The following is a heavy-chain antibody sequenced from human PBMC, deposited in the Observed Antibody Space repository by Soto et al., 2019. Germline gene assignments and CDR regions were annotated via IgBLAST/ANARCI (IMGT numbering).Heavy chain of an antibody. V-gene: IGHV1-58*02. CDR2: IVVGSGNT. D-gene: IGHD4-17*01. J-gene: IGHJ6*02. CDR1: GFTFTSSA. Sequence: ASVKVSCKASGFTFTSSAMQWVRQARGQRLEWIGWIVVGSGNTNYAQKFKERVTITRDMSTSTAYMELSSLRSEDTAVYYCAAEGTVTTGMDVWGQGTTVTVSS. CDR3: AAEGTVTTGMDV.